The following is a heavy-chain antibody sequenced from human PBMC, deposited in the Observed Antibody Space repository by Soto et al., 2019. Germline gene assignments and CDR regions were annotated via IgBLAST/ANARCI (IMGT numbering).Heavy chain of an antibody. Sequence: EVQLLESGGGLVQPGGSLRLSCAASGFTFSSYALGWVLQAPGRGLECVSAISGSGVSTFYADSVKGRFTISRDTSKNTLYLQMNTLTAEDTAVYYCAKDHRIWGRLVEYMDVWGQGTTVTVSS. V-gene: IGHV3-23*01. D-gene: IGHD3-10*01. CDR2: ISGSGVST. CDR3: AKDHRIWGRLVEYMDV. J-gene: IGHJ6*02. CDR1: GFTFSSYA.